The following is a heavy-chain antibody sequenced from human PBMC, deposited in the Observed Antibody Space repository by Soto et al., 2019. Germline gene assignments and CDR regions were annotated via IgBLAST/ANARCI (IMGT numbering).Heavy chain of an antibody. CDR1: GFTFSSYG. Sequence: GGSLRLSCAASGFTFSSYGMHWIRQAPGKGLEWVAFIWYDGINKYYADSVKGRFTLSRDNSENTLYLQMNSLRVEDTAVYYCARDRSCSSGSCRFFDYWGQGTPVTVSS. CDR3: ARDRSCSSGSCRFFDY. V-gene: IGHV3-33*01. CDR2: IWYDGINK. J-gene: IGHJ4*02. D-gene: IGHD2-15*01.